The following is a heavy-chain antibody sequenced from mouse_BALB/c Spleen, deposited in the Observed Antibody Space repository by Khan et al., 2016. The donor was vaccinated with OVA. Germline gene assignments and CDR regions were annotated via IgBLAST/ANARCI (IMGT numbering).Heavy chain of an antibody. CDR2: VYPGISDT. J-gene: IGHJ2*01. D-gene: IGHD2-3*01. Sequence: EVQLQQSGTVLARPGASVKMSCKASGYSFTSYWIHWIKQRPGQGLEWIGAVYPGISDTRYNQKFKGKAKLTAVTSASTAYMELSSLTNEVSALYYCTRSYDAYYFGYWGQGTTLTVSS. V-gene: IGHV1-5*01. CDR3: TRSYDAYYFGY. CDR1: GYSFTSYW.